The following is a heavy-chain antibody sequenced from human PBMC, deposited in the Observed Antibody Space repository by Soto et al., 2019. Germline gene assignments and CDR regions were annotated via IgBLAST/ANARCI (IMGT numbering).Heavy chain of an antibody. CDR2: TKTKSDGGTT. J-gene: IGHJ5*02. CDR1: VFTFSDAW. CDR3: ITDLWGIAVVVGSPEYFNP. Sequence: RRSLRPSCSPAVFTFSDAWMRWFRHAPGKGLDWVGRTKTKSDGGTTEYAAPVRGRSTISRDESKNTLYLQMNPRKTEGTAVYYCITDLWGIAVVVGSPEYFNPWGQGTPVTVSS. D-gene: IGHD2-21*01. V-gene: IGHV3-15*01.